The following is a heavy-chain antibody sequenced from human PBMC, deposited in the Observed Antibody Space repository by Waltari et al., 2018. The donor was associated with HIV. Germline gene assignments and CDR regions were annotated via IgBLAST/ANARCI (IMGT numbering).Heavy chain of an antibody. J-gene: IGHJ4*02. D-gene: IGHD3-9*01. CDR2: ISYDGSNK. Sequence: QVQLVESGGGVVQPRRSLRLPCAPSGFTFSSYGMHWVPQAPGKGLEWVAVISYDGSNKYYADSVKGRFTISRDNSKNTLYLQMNSLRAEDTAVYYCAKDRQKIGYYDILTGYLDYWGQGTLVTVSS. CDR3: AKDRQKIGYYDILTGYLDY. V-gene: IGHV3-30*18. CDR1: GFTFSSYG.